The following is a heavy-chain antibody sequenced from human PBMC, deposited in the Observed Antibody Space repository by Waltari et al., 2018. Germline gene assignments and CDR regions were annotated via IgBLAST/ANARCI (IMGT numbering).Heavy chain of an antibody. CDR1: GFTFSDPY. CDR2: IRNKANSYFT. V-gene: IGHV3-72*01. CDR3: ARYSGSYYRGFDY. Sequence: EVQLVESGGGLVQAGGSMRLCCAASGFTFSDPYMGWVRQAPGKGLEWVGRIRNKANSYFTEYAASVKGRFTISRDDSKNSLYLQMNSLKTEDTAIYYCARYSGSYYRGFDYWGQGTLVTVSS. J-gene: IGHJ4*02. D-gene: IGHD1-26*01.